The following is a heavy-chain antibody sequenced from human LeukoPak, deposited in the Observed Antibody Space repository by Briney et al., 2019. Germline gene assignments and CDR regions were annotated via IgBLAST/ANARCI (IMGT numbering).Heavy chain of an antibody. D-gene: IGHD2-21*01. Sequence: GGSLRLSCAASGFTFSDYYMSWIRQAPGKGLEWVSYISSSGSTIYYADSVKGRFTTSRDNAKNSLYLQMNSLRAEDTAVYYCARAICGGDCSDAFDIWGQGTMVTVSS. CDR3: ARAICGGDCSDAFDI. CDR2: ISSSGSTI. V-gene: IGHV3-11*01. J-gene: IGHJ3*02. CDR1: GFTFSDYY.